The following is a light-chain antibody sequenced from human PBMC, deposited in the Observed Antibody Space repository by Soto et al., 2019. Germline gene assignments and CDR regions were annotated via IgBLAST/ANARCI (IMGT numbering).Light chain of an antibody. J-gene: IGKJ1*01. Sequence: DIQMTQSPSTLSASVGDRVTITCRASQSMSNWLAWYQQKPGKAPKLLIYKASSLESGVPSRFSGSGSGTEFTLTISSLQPDDFATYYCHQYKSYPWTFGQGTKVEL. CDR2: KAS. CDR1: QSMSNW. CDR3: HQYKSYPWT. V-gene: IGKV1-5*03.